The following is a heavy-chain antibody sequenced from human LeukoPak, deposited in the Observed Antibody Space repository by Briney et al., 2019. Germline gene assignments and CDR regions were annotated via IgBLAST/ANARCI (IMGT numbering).Heavy chain of an antibody. J-gene: IGHJ4*02. CDR2: ISAGGVHT. CDR1: GFTFSTYF. D-gene: IGHD2-2*01. V-gene: IGHV3-23*01. Sequence: GGSLRLSCAASGFTFSTYFMSWVRQAPGKGLEWVSVISAGGVHTYYADSVKGRFTISRDNSKNTLYLQMDSLRAEDTAVYYCAKDAYCSSTSCSNDYWGQGTLVTVSS. CDR3: AKDAYCSSTSCSNDY.